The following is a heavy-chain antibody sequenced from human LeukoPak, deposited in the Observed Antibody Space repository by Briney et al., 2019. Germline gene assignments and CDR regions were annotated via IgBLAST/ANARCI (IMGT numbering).Heavy chain of an antibody. CDR1: GFIFTSYA. Sequence: GGSLRLSCAASGFIFTSYAIHWVRQAPGKGLEWVSAISGSGGSTYYADSVKGRFTISRDNSKNTLYLQMNSLRAEDTAVYYCAKDRLRGGYYWGQGTLVTVSS. J-gene: IGHJ4*02. D-gene: IGHD4-17*01. CDR2: ISGSGGST. CDR3: AKDRLRGGYY. V-gene: IGHV3-23*01.